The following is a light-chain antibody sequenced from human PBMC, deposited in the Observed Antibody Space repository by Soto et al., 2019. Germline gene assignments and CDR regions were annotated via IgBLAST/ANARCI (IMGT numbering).Light chain of an antibody. Sequence: SVLTQPASVSGSPGQSITISCTGTNSDVGSYYLVSWYQQHPGKAPKLMIYEVSKRPSGVFNRFSGSKSGNTASLTISGLQAEDEADYYCCSYAGSTTSLYVFGTGTKVTVL. CDR1: NSDVGSYYL. J-gene: IGLJ1*01. CDR2: EVS. CDR3: CSYAGSTTSLYV. V-gene: IGLV2-23*02.